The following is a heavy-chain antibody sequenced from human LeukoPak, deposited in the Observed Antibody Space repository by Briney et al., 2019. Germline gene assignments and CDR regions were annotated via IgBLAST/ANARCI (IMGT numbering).Heavy chain of an antibody. CDR2: IKTKTDGWTT. CDR3: TTTHYNFYDLDH. V-gene: IGHV3-15*01. D-gene: IGHD3-3*01. J-gene: IGHJ4*02. CDR1: GFIFSSAW. Sequence: GGSLRLSCAASGFIFSSAWMSWVCQAPGKGLEWVGHIKTKTDGWTTDYAAPVKGRFTISRDDSKNTVYLQMNSLKTEDTAVYYCTTTHYNFYDLDHWGQGTLVTVSS.